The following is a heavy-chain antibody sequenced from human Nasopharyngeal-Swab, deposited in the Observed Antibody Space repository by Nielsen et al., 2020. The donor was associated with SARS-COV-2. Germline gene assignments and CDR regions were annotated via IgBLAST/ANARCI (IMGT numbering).Heavy chain of an antibody. D-gene: IGHD3-9*01. CDR2: INPNSGGT. CDR3: ARDLRLAPNYYYGMDV. Sequence: WVRQAPVQGLEWMGWINPNSGGTNYAQKFQGWVTMTRDTSISTAYMELSRLRSDDTAVYYCARDLRLAPNYYYGMDVWGQGTTVTVSS. J-gene: IGHJ6*02. V-gene: IGHV1-2*04.